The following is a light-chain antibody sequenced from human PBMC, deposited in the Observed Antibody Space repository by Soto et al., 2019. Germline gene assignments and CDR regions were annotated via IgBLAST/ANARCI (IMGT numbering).Light chain of an antibody. J-gene: IGLJ1*01. CDR1: SSDVGSYNL. V-gene: IGLV2-23*02. CDR2: EVN. CDR3: CSYASSSLYV. Sequence: QSALTQPASMSGSPGQSITISCTGTSSDVGSYNLVSWYQQHPGKAPKFMIYEVNKRPSGVSNRFSGSKSGNTASLTISGLQAEDEADYYCCSYASSSLYVFGTGTKLTVL.